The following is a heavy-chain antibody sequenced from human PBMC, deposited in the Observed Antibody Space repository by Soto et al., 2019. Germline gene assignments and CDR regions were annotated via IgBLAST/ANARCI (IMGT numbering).Heavy chain of an antibody. CDR3: ASDLPTMEV. CDR2: IRASNGNT. V-gene: IGHV1-18*01. CDR1: GYTFTSYG. Sequence: QVQLVHSGAEVKKPGASVKVSCKASGYTFTSYGISWVRQAPGQGLEWMGWIRASNGNTNYAQQLQGRVTMTSDTSARTAYMELRSLRSGDTAVYYCASDLPTMEVWGQGTTVTCSS. J-gene: IGHJ6*02.